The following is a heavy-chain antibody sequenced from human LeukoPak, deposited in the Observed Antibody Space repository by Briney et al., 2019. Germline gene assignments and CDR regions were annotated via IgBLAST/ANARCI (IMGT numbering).Heavy chain of an antibody. D-gene: IGHD6-13*01. J-gene: IGHJ4*02. CDR3: ARERRGTWYQDFDY. Sequence: ASVKVSCKASGYTFSDFYIHWVRQAPGQRLEWMGWINPKSGGTNYVQKFQGRVTMTRDTSISTAYMELSSLTSDDTAVYYCARERRGTWYQDFDYWGQGTLVPVSS. CDR1: GYTFSDFY. V-gene: IGHV1-2*02. CDR2: INPKSGGT.